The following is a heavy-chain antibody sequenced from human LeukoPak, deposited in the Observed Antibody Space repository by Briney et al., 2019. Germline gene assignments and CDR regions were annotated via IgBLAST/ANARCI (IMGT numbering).Heavy chain of an antibody. CDR1: GFTFSNYG. CDR3: AKETWATNFYSLFDP. Sequence: GGSLRLSCAASGFTFSNYGMHWVRQAPGKGLEWEALLVYDGFYKYYADSVKGRFTISRDDSRNTLYLQLSSLRAEDTAVCYCAKETWATNFYSLFDPWGQGTLVTVSS. J-gene: IGHJ5*02. D-gene: IGHD4-11*01. CDR2: LVYDGFYK. V-gene: IGHV3-30*18.